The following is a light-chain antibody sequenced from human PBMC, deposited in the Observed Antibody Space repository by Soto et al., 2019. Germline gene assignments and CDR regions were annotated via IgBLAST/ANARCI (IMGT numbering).Light chain of an antibody. Sequence: EIVLTQSPATLSLSPGERATLSCRASQSVSSYLAWYQQKPGQAPRLLIYDASNRATGIPARFSGSGSGTEFTLTIGSLEPEDFAVYYCQQRSNWPPTFGQGTKLEIK. V-gene: IGKV3-11*01. CDR3: QQRSNWPPT. J-gene: IGKJ2*01. CDR2: DAS. CDR1: QSVSSY.